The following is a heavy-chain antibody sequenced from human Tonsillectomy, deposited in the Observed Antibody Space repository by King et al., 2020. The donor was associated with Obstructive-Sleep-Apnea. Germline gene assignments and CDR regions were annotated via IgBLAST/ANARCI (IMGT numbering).Heavy chain of an antibody. J-gene: IGHJ4*02. CDR3: AKANYGDYSLGY. CDR1: RFTFSSYG. Sequence: VQLVESGGGVVQPGRSLRLSCATSRFTFSSYGMHWVRQAPGKGLEWVAVISYDGSNKHYADSVKGRFTISRDNSKKKLYLQMNSLRAEDTAVYYCAKANYGDYSLGYWGQGTLVTVSS. V-gene: IGHV3-30*18. CDR2: ISYDGSNK. D-gene: IGHD4-17*01.